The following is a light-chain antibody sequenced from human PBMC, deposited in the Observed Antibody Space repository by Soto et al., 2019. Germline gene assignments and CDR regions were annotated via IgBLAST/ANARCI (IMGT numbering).Light chain of an antibody. J-gene: IGKJ2*01. CDR3: QQLNSHPRT. Sequence: DIQMTQSPSTLSASVGDRVTITCRASQSISSWLAWYQQKPGKAPKLLIYDASSLESGVPSRFSGSGSGTEFTLTISSLQPEDFATYYCQQLNSHPRTFGQGTKLEIK. CDR1: QSISSW. CDR2: DAS. V-gene: IGKV1-5*01.